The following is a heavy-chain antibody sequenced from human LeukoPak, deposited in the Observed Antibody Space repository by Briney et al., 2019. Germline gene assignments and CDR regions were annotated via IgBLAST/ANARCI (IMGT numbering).Heavy chain of an antibody. J-gene: IGHJ4*02. CDR3: ARGFDWLEYYFDY. V-gene: IGHV1-2*02. D-gene: IGHD3-9*01. Sequence: ASVKVSCKASGYTFTDYYVHWGRQAPGQGLEWMGWINPNSGGTNYAQKFQGRVTMTTDTSISTAYMELSRLRSDDTAVYYCARGFDWLEYYFDYWGQGTLVTVSS. CDR1: GYTFTDYY. CDR2: INPNSGGT.